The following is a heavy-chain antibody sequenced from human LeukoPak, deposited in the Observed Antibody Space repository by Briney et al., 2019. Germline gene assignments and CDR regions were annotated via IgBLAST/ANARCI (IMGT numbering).Heavy chain of an antibody. D-gene: IGHD3-3*01. CDR1: GFTFSSHS. CDR3: TTGVRDFWSGYYRYYFDY. CDR2: ISSSSSTI. V-gene: IGHV3-48*01. Sequence: GGSLRLSCAASGFTFSSHSMNWVRQAPGKGLEWVSYISSSSSTIYYADSAKGRFTISRDNAKNSLYLQMNSLKTEDTAVYYCTTGVRDFWSGYYRYYFDYWGQGTLVTVSS. J-gene: IGHJ4*02.